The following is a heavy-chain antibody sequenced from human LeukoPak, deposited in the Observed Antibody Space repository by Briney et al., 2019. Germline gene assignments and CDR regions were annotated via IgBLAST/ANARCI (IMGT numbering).Heavy chain of an antibody. CDR3: ARGYAYFDY. V-gene: IGHV1-2*02. CDR1: GYTFTSYY. D-gene: IGHD2-2*01. Sequence: ASVKVSCRASGYTFTSYYMHWVRRAPGQGLEWMGWINPNSGGTNYAQKFQGRVTMTTDTSISTAYMELSRLTSDDTAVYYCARGYAYFDYWGQGTLVTVSS. CDR2: INPNSGGT. J-gene: IGHJ4*02.